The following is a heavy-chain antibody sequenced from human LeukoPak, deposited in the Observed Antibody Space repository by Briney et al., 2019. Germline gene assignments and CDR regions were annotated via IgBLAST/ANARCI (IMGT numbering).Heavy chain of an antibody. CDR2: ISHTGSTM. CDR3: ARDLGSSWELLDY. CDR1: GFSFSIYS. V-gene: IGHV3-48*04. Sequence: GGSLRLSCAASGFSFSIYSLNWVRQAPGKGLEWVSYISHTGSTMSYADSVKGRFTISRDNAKNSLYLQMNSLRAEDTAIYYCARDLGSSWELLDYWGQGTVVTVSS. D-gene: IGHD6-13*01. J-gene: IGHJ4*02.